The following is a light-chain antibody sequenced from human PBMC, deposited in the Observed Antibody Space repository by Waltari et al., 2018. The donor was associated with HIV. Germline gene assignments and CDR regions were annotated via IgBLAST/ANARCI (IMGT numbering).Light chain of an antibody. Sequence: DIQMTQSPSTLSASVGDRVTITCRASQSISSWLAWYQQKPGKAPKLLIYKASSLESGVPSRFSGSESGTEFTLTISSLQPDDFATYYCRQHNSYPLTFGGGTKVEIK. J-gene: IGKJ4*02. CDR2: KAS. V-gene: IGKV1-5*03. CDR1: QSISSW. CDR3: RQHNSYPLT.